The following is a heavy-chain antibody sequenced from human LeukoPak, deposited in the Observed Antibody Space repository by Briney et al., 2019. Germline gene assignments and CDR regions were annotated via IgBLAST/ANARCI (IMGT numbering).Heavy chain of an antibody. J-gene: IGHJ4*02. Sequence: GSLRLSCAASGFTFSSYSMNWVRQAPGKGLEWVSSISSSSSYIYYADSVKGRFTISRDNAKNSLYLQMNSLRAEDTAVYYCARDLGSSGFTGGDYWGQGTLVTVSS. V-gene: IGHV3-21*01. D-gene: IGHD6-19*01. CDR2: ISSSSSYI. CDR3: ARDLGSSGFTGGDY. CDR1: GFTFSSYS.